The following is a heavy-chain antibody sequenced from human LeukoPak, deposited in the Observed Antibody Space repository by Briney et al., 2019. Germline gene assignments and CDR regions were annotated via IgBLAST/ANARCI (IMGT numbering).Heavy chain of an antibody. V-gene: IGHV3-21*01. CDR3: ARDTYYYDSSGYPD. Sequence: GGSLRLSCAASGFTFSSYSMNCVRQAPGKGLEWVSSISSSSSYIHYADSVKGRFTIYRDNAKKSLYLQMNRLRAEDTAVYYCARDTYYYDSSGYPDWGEGALVTVSS. CDR2: ISSSSSYI. CDR1: GFTFSSYS. D-gene: IGHD3-22*01. J-gene: IGHJ4*02.